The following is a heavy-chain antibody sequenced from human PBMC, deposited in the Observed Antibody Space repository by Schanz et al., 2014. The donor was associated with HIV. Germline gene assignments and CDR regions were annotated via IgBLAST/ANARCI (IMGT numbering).Heavy chain of an antibody. CDR3: AKTSITLGMDV. CDR1: GFTFRNYA. Sequence: EVHLLESGGGLVQPGESLRLSCVASGFTFRNYAVSWVLQAPGKGLEWVAAQGAAGGGAYYADSVRGRFTISRVNSKNTLYLQMNSLRAEDTAIYYCAKTSITLGMDVWGQGTTVTVSS. CDR2: QGAAGGGA. J-gene: IGHJ6*02. V-gene: IGHV3-23*01. D-gene: IGHD1-20*01.